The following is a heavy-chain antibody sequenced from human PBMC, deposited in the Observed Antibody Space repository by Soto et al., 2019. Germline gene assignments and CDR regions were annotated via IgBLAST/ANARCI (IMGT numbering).Heavy chain of an antibody. CDR1: GFTFSSYW. D-gene: IGHD6-13*01. V-gene: IGHV3-7*03. J-gene: IGHJ5*02. Sequence: GGSLRLSCAASGFTFSSYWMSWVRQAPGKGLEWVANIKQDGSEKYYVDSVKGRFTISRDNAKNSLYLQMNSLRAEDTALYYCARFLHGYSSSFSPNWFDPWGQGTLVTVS. CDR2: IKQDGSEK. CDR3: ARFLHGYSSSFSPNWFDP.